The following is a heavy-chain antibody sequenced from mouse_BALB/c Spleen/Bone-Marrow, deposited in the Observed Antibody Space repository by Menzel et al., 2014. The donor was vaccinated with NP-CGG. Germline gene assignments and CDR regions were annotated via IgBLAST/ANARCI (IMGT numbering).Heavy chain of an antibody. J-gene: IGHJ2*01. CDR2: IDPENGNT. CDR3: ARRYGSSFDY. CDR1: GFNIKDYY. D-gene: IGHD1-1*01. V-gene: IGHV14-1*02. Sequence: VQLKESGAELVRPGALVKLSCKASGFNIKDYYMHWVIQRPEQGLEWIGWIDPENGNTIYDPKFQGKASITADTSSNTAYLQLSSLTSEDTAVYYGARRYGSSFDYWGQGTTLTVSS.